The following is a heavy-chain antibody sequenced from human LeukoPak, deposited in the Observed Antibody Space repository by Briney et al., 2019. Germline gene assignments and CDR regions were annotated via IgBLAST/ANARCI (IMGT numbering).Heavy chain of an antibody. D-gene: IGHD6-19*01. V-gene: IGHV3-73*01. CDR3: TSRNGWEDV. CDR1: GFTFSGSA. CDR2: IRSKANSYAT. J-gene: IGHJ6*04. Sequence: GGSLRLSCAASGFTFSGSAMHWVRQASGKGLEWVGRIRSKANSYATAYASSVKGRFTISRDDSKNTAYLQMNSLKTEDQARYYCTSRNGWEDVWGKGTTVTVSS.